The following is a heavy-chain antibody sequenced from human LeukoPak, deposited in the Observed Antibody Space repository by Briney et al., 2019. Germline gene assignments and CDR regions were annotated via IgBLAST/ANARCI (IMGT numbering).Heavy chain of an antibody. CDR3: ASYCSSTSCYTFDY. CDR1: GFTFSSYW. Sequence: GGSLRLSCAASGFTFSSYWMTWVRQAPGKGLEWVANMNQDGSQKYYLDSVKGRFTISRDNAKNSLNLQMNSLRAEDSAVYYCASYCSSTSCYTFDYWGQGTLVTVSS. J-gene: IGHJ4*02. CDR2: MNQDGSQK. V-gene: IGHV3-7*01. D-gene: IGHD2-2*02.